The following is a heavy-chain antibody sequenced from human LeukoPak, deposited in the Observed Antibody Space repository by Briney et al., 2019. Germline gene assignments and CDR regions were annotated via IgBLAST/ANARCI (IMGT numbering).Heavy chain of an antibody. D-gene: IGHD6-19*01. CDR3: ARSGIPGAVAADYGMDV. J-gene: IGHJ6*02. V-gene: IGHV3-13*01. CDR1: GFTFSSYD. CDR2: IGTAGDT. Sequence: GGSLRLSCAASGFTFSSYDMHWVRQAPGKGLEWVSAIGTAGDTYYPGSVKGRFTISRENAKNSLYLQMNSLRAGDTAVYYCARSGIPGAVAADYGMDVWGQGTTVTVSS.